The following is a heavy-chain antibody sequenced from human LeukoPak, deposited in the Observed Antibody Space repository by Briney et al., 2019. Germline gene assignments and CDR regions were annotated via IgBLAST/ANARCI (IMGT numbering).Heavy chain of an antibody. CDR2: IYYSGST. V-gene: IGHV4-59*01. CDR3: AREFRIPYCSVGGCYLSRNNPFDY. D-gene: IGHD2-15*01. J-gene: IGHJ4*02. Sequence: SETLSLTCTVSGGSISSYYWSWIRQPPGKGLEWIGYIYYSGSTNYNPSLKSRVTISVDTSKNQFSLKLSSVTAADTAVYYCAREFRIPYCSVGGCYLSRNNPFDYWGQGTLVTVSS. CDR1: GGSISSYY.